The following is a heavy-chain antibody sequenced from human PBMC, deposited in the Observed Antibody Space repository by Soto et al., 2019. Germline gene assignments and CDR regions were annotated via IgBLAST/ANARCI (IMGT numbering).Heavy chain of an antibody. CDR2: SWYDGKT. V-gene: IGHV3-33*01. D-gene: IGHD2-8*01. J-gene: IGHJ6*02. CDR3: ARVRNNNDKRLDV. CDR1: GITLAAHG. Sequence: QEQLVESGGGMVHPGTSLRLSCATSGITLAAHGMHWVRQAPGKGLEWVALSWYDGKTFYGDSVKGRFTISRDTSTVFLDMRALRLDDTAVYFCARVRNNNDKRLDVWGQGTTVIVS.